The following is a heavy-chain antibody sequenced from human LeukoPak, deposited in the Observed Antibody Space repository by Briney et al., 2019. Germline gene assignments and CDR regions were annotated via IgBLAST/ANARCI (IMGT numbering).Heavy chain of an antibody. CDR1: AGSIGNYY. CDR2: IYTSGST. CDR3: ASWYYYDSSGYYWDYFDY. J-gene: IGHJ4*02. D-gene: IGHD3-22*01. Sequence: SETLSLTCTVSAGSIGNYYWSWIRQPAGKGLEWIGRIYTSGSTNYNPSLKSRVTISVDTSKNQFSLKLSSVTAADTAVYYCASWYYYDSSGYYWDYFDYWGQGTLVTVSS. V-gene: IGHV4-4*07.